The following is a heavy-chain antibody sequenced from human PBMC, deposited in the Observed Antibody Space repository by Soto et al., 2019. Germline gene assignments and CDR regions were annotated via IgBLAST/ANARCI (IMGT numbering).Heavy chain of an antibody. CDR3: AREEQLGYYGMDV. J-gene: IGHJ6*02. V-gene: IGHV1-2*04. CDR2: INPYTGST. D-gene: IGHD1-1*01. CDR1: GYTFTGYY. Sequence: QVQLEQSGAEVKKPGASVKVSCKASGYTFTGYYIHWVRQAPGQGLEWMGWINPYTGSTNYAQKFQGWVTLTRDTSISTAYMELNRLTSDATAVYYCAREEQLGYYGMDVLGQGTTVTVSS.